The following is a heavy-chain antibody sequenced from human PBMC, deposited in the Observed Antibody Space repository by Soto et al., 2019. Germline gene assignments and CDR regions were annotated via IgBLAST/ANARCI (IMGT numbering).Heavy chain of an antibody. Sequence: QMQLQESGPGLVKPSETLSLTCTVSGGSISSSSYYWGWIRQPPGKGLEWLGSIYYSGSTYYNPSRMCGVPISVDTSKNQFSLKLSTVTAADTAVYYFARHNTIAVAGKVDYWGQGTLVTVSS. CDR2: IYYSGST. J-gene: IGHJ4*02. V-gene: IGHV4-39*01. CDR1: GGSISSSSYY. D-gene: IGHD6-19*01. CDR3: ARHNTIAVAGKVDY.